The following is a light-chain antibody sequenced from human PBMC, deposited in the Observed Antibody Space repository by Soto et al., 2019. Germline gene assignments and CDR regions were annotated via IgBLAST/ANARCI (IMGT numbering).Light chain of an antibody. Sequence: IQLTQSPSSLSASAGDRVTITCRASQGIINYLAWYQQKPGKAPKLLIYGASTLQSGVPSRFGVSGSGTDFALTFSSRQPEDFATSYCQRLFIYPPTFGPGTKWIS. CDR2: GAS. CDR3: QRLFIYPPT. CDR1: QGIINY. V-gene: IGKV1-9*01. J-gene: IGKJ3*01.